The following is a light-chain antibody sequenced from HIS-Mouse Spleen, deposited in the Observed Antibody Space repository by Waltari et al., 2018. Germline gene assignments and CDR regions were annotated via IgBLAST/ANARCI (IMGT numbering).Light chain of an antibody. V-gene: IGLV2-14*01. Sequence: QSALTQPASVSGSPGQSITISCTGTSSHVVGYHYVSWYQQHPGKAPKLMIYEVSNRPSGVSNRFSGSKSGNTASLTISGLQAEDEADYYCSSYTSSSTYVFGTGTKVTVL. CDR3: SSYTSSSTYV. J-gene: IGLJ1*01. CDR1: SSHVVGYHY. CDR2: EVS.